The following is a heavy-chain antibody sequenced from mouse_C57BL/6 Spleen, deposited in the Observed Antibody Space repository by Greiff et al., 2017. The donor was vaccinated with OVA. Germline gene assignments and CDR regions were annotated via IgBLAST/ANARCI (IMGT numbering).Heavy chain of an antibody. J-gene: IGHJ2*01. CDR1: GYSFTGYY. CDR2: INPSTGGT. V-gene: IGHV1-42*01. D-gene: IGHD2-2*01. Sequence: EVQLQQSGPELVKPGASVKISCKASGYSFTGYYMNWVKQSPEKSLEWIGEINPSTGGTTYNQKFKAKATLTVDKSSSTAYMQLKSLTSEDSAVYYCARSRGYDDYWGQGTTLTVSS. CDR3: ARSRGYDDY.